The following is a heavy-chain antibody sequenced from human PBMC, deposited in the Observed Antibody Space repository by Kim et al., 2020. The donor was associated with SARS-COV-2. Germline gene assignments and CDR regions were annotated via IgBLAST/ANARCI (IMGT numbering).Heavy chain of an antibody. J-gene: IGHJ6*02. V-gene: IGHV3-30*02. CDR3: VKDSYPFCMDV. Sequence: NKYYPDTVKSRVTITRDNSKITLYLQMNSLGAEDTAVYYCVKDSYPFCMDVWGQGTTVTVSS. D-gene: IGHD3-10*01. CDR2: NK.